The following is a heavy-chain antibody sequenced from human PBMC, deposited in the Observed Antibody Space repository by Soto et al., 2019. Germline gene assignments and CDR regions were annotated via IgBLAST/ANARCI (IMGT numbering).Heavy chain of an antibody. CDR1: GGTFSSYA. D-gene: IGHD3-9*01. V-gene: IGHV1-69*01. CDR3: ARDWVNFDYASNCYYDGMDL. J-gene: IGHJ6*02. Sequence: QVQLVQSGAEVKKPGSSVKVSCKASGGTFSSYAISWVRQAPGQGLEWMGGIIPVFGRANYAQKFQGRVTITAEESTSTAYMELSSLRSEDTAVYYCARDWVNFDYASNCYYDGMDLWGQGTTVTVSS. CDR2: IIPVFGRA.